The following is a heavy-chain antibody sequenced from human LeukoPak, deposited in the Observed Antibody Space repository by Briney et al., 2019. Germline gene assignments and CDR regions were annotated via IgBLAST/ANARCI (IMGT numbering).Heavy chain of an antibody. CDR1: GYTFIDYY. Sequence: ASVKVSCKASGYTFIDYYMHWVRQAPGQGLEWMGIINPNSGGTNYAQKFQGRVTMTRDTSISTAYMELSRLRSDDTAVYYCARLKDTAMVTAFDYWGQGTLVTVSS. J-gene: IGHJ4*02. D-gene: IGHD5-18*01. V-gene: IGHV1-2*02. CDR3: ARLKDTAMVTAFDY. CDR2: INPNSGGT.